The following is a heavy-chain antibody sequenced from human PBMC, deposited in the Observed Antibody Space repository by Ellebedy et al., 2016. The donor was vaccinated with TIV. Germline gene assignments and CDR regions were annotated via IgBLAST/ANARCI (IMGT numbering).Heavy chain of an antibody. D-gene: IGHD3-10*01. J-gene: IGHJ4*02. CDR2: MSPNSGNT. V-gene: IGHV1-8*01. Sequence: AASVKVSCKASGYAFSGYDINWVRQATGQGLEWMGWMSPNSGNTGFAQKFQGRVTMTRDTSISTAYMELSSLRSEDTAVYYCARGRGYYDSKSYYKGHDYWGQGTLVTVSS. CDR1: GYAFSGYD. CDR3: ARGRGYYDSKSYYKGHDY.